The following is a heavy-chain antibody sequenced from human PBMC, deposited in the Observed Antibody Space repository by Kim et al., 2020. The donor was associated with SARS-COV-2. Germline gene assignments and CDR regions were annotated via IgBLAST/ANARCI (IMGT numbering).Heavy chain of an antibody. J-gene: IGHJ6*02. V-gene: IGHV1-2*02. Sequence: ASVKVSCKASGYTFTDYFLHWVRQAPGQGLESMGWINPNSGATNSAQNFQGRVTMTRDTSISTAYMELRSLRSDDTAMYYCAREDCDNGLCKAHGMDVWGQGTTATVS. CDR2: INPNSGAT. CDR1: GYTFTDYF. CDR3: AREDCDNGLCKAHGMDV. D-gene: IGHD2-8*01.